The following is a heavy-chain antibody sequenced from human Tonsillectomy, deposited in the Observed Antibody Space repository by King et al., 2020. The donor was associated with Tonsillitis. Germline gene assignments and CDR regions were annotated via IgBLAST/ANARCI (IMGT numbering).Heavy chain of an antibody. CDR3: VRAGFCSFFGLDV. CDR2: MNSDGSRI. J-gene: IGHJ6*02. Sequence: VQSGGSLRLSCAASGFTFISYWMPWVRRDPGKGLVWVSRMNSDGSRINYADSVKGRFTISRDNAKNTLYLEMNSLRAEDTAVYYCVRAGFCSFFGLDVWGQGTTVTVSS. CDR1: GFTFISYW. D-gene: IGHD3-3*02. V-gene: IGHV3-74*01.